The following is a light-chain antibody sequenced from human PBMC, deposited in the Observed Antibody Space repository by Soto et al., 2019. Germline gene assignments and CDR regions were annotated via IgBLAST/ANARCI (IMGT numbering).Light chain of an antibody. V-gene: IGLV2-14*01. J-gene: IGLJ2*01. Sequence: QSVLTQPASVSGSPGQSITISCTGTSSDVGGYNYVSWYQQHPGKAPKLMIYDVSNRPSGVSNRFSGSTSGNTASLTISGLQAEDEDDYYCSSFTSSTTPVFGGGTKLTVL. CDR3: SSFTSSTTPV. CDR2: DVS. CDR1: SSDVGGYNY.